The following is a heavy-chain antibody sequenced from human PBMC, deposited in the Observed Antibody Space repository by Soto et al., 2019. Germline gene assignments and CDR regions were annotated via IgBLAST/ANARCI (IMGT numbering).Heavy chain of an antibody. CDR3: ARDYFPDSSGWDDAFDI. J-gene: IGHJ3*02. V-gene: IGHV1-18*01. D-gene: IGHD6-19*01. CDR1: GYTFTSYG. Sequence: ASVKVSCKASGYTFTSYGISWVRQAPGQGLEWMGWISAYNGNTNYAQKLQGRVTMTTDTSTNTAYMELRSLRSDDTAVYYCARDYFPDSSGWDDAFDIWGQGTMVTVSS. CDR2: ISAYNGNT.